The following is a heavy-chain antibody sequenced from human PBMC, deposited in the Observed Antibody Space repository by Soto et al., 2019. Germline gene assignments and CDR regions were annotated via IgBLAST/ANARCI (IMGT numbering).Heavy chain of an antibody. J-gene: IGHJ5*02. Sequence: GASVKVSCKASGGTFSSYAISWVRQAPGQGLEWMGGIIPIFGTANYAQKFQGRVTITADESTSTAYMELSSLRSEDTAVYYCASYHENNYGKFDPWGQGTLVTVSS. D-gene: IGHD4-17*01. CDR1: GGTFSSYA. CDR2: IIPIFGTA. CDR3: ASYHENNYGKFDP. V-gene: IGHV1-69*13.